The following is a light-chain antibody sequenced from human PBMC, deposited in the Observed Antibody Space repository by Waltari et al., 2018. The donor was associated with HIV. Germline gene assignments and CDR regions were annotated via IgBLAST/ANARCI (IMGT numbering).Light chain of an antibody. Sequence: QSVLTQPPSVSGAPGQRVTISCTVSSSNIGAGFDVHWCQQLPVTAPKLVINGNSSRPSGVPERVSGSKSGTSASLAITGLQAEDEADYYCQSDDASLSGVIVGGGTELTVL. J-gene: IGLJ2*01. V-gene: IGLV1-40*01. CDR2: GNS. CDR1: SSNIGAGFD. CDR3: QSDDASLSGVI.